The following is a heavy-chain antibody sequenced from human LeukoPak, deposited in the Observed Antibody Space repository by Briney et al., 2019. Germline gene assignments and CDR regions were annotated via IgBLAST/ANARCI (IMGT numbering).Heavy chain of an antibody. CDR3: ARKVRGTDAFDI. CDR2: IYYSGST. D-gene: IGHD3-10*01. J-gene: IGHJ3*02. CDR1: GGSFSGHY. Sequence: SETLSLTCAVSGGSFSGHYWNRIRQPPGKGLEWIGSIYYSGSTYYNPSLKSRVTISVDTSKNQFSLKLSSVTAADTAVYYCARKVRGTDAFDIWGQGTMVTVSS. V-gene: IGHV4-34*01.